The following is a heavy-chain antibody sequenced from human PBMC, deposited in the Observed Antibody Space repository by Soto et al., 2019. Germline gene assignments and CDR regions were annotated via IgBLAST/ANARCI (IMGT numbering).Heavy chain of an antibody. J-gene: IGHJ4*02. V-gene: IGHV4-34*01. D-gene: IGHD3-22*01. CDR3: ARGPPVRTPPRIDY. Sequence: QVQLQQWGAGLLKPSETLSLTCAVYGGSFSGYYWSWIRQPPGKGLEWIGEINHSGSTNYNPSLKTRVTTSVDTPKNQLSLKLSSVTAADSAVEYCARGPPVRTPPRIDYLGQGTVVTVS. CDR2: INHSGST. CDR1: GGSFSGYY.